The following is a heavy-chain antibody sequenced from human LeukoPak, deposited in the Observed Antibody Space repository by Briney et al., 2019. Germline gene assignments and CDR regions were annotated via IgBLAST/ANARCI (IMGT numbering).Heavy chain of an antibody. D-gene: IGHD3-22*01. CDR2: SIPILGTA. V-gene: IGHV1-69*13. CDR1: GGTFSSYA. Sequence: GASVKVSCKASGGTFSSYAINWVRQAPGHGLEWMGGSIPILGTANYAQKFRDRVTITADESTSTAYMELSSLTSDDTAVYYCARGRPITMIVSRYFDYWGQGTLVTVSS. CDR3: ARGRPITMIVSRYFDY. J-gene: IGHJ4*02.